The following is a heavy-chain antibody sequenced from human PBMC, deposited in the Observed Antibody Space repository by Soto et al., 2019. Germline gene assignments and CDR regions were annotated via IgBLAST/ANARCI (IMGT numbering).Heavy chain of an antibody. J-gene: IGHJ4*02. Sequence: QVQLVESGGGVVQPGRSLRLSSAASGFTFSSYAMHWVRQAPGKGLEWVAVISYDGSNKYYADSVKGPLTISRDNSKNTLYLQMNSLRAEDTAVYYCARVYEGDYFDYWGQGTLVTVSS. CDR2: ISYDGSNK. V-gene: IGHV3-30-3*01. CDR3: ARVYEGDYFDY. CDR1: GFTFSSYA. D-gene: IGHD3-16*01.